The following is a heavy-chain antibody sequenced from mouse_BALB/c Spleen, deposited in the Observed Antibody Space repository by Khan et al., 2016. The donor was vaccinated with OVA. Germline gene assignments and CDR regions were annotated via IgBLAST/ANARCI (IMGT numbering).Heavy chain of an antibody. CDR2: ISYSGST. CDR1: GYSITSGYG. J-gene: IGHJ2*01. CDR3: ARTARIKY. Sequence: EVQLLESGPGLVKPSQSLTLTCTVTGYSITSGYGWNWIRQFPGNKLEWMGYISYSGSTNYNPSLKSRISITRDTSKNLFFLQLNSVTTEDTATYYCARTARIKYWGQGTTLTVSS. D-gene: IGHD1-2*01. V-gene: IGHV3-2*02.